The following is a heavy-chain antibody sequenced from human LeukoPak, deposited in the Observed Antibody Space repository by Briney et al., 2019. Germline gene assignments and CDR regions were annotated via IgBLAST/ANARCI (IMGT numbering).Heavy chain of an antibody. V-gene: IGHV1-2*02. D-gene: IGHD3-10*01. CDR3: ARDWNHGSGSYSGWFDP. CDR1: GYTFTGYY. Sequence: RASVNLSCKSSGYTFTGYYMHRVRHAPGQGLEWMGWINPNSGGTNYAQKFQGKVTLTRDTSITTAYMEVSSLRSDDTAVDYCARDWNHGSGSYSGWFDPWGQGTLVTVSS. CDR2: INPNSGGT. J-gene: IGHJ5*02.